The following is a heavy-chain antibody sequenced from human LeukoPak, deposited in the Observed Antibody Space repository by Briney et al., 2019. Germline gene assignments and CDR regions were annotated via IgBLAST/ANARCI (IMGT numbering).Heavy chain of an antibody. CDR1: GYSISSGYY. Sequence: PSETLSLTCTVSGYSISSGYYWGWIRQPPGKGLEWIGSIYHSGSTYYNPSLKSRVTISVDTSKNQFSLKLSSVTAADTAVYYCASSSTSFPFDYWGQGTLVTVSS. J-gene: IGHJ4*02. V-gene: IGHV4-38-2*02. D-gene: IGHD2-2*01. CDR2: IYHSGST. CDR3: ASSSTSFPFDY.